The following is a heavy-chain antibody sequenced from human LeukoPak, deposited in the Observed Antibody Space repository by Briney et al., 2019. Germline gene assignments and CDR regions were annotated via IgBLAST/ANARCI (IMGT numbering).Heavy chain of an antibody. D-gene: IGHD2-2*01. CDR1: GYTFTSYG. J-gene: IGHJ5*02. CDR2: ISAYNGNT. CDR3: ARVSIVVVPAAFQGFDP. V-gene: IGHV1-18*01. Sequence: ASVKVSCKASGYTFTSYGISWVRQAPGQGLEWMGWISAYNGNTNYAQKLQGRVTMTTDTSTSTAYMELRSLRSDDTAVYYCARVSIVVVPAAFQGFDPWGQGTLVTVSS.